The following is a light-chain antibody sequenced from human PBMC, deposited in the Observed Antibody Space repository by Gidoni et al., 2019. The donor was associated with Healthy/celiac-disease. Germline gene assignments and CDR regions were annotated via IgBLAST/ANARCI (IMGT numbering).Light chain of an antibody. Sequence: SQRTQSPSSLSASVGDRVTITCRASQSISSYLNWYQQKPGKAPKLLIYAASSLHSGVPSRFSGSGSGTDFTLTISSLQPEDFAAYYCQQSYSTRCSFGQGTKLEIK. CDR3: QQSYSTRCS. V-gene: IGKV1-39*01. CDR1: QSISSY. CDR2: AAS. J-gene: IGKJ2*04.